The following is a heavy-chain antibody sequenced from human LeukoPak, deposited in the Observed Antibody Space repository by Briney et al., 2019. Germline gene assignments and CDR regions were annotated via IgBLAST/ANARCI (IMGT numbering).Heavy chain of an antibody. CDR1: GDSINSHY. J-gene: IGHJ1*01. Sequence: SETLSLTCTVSGDSINSHYWSWIRQPPGKGLEWIGFIYTRGSTNYNPSLKSRVTMSGDTSKNQVSLTLNSVTAADTAVYYCARHGDYGDYEYFQHWGQGTLVTVSS. V-gene: IGHV4-4*09. CDR2: IYTRGST. D-gene: IGHD4-17*01. CDR3: ARHGDYGDYEYFQH.